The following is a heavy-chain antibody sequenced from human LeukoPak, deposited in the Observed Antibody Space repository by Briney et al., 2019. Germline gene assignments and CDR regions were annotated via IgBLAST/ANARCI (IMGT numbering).Heavy chain of an antibody. CDR1: GFTFSGSA. CDR3: TRHEGYCSSTSCYIPGYYYYMDV. J-gene: IGHJ6*03. CDR2: IRSKANSYAT. D-gene: IGHD2-2*02. Sequence: GGSLRLPCAASGFTFSGSAMHWVRQASGKGLEWVGRIRSKANSYATAYAASVKGRFTISRDDSKNTAYLQMNSLKTEDTAVYYCTRHEGYCSSTSCYIPGYYYYMDVWGKGTTVTVSS. V-gene: IGHV3-73*01.